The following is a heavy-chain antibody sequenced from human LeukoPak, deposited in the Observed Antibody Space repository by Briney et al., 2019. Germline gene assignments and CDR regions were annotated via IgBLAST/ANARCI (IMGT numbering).Heavy chain of an antibody. D-gene: IGHD6-19*01. CDR1: EFSFDDFG. V-gene: IGHV3-49*03. CDR3: TRAASGWTPSDWFGP. J-gene: IGHJ5*02. CDR2: IRSKAYGGTT. Sequence: PGGSLRLSXTASEFSFDDFGLSWFRQAPGKGLEWVAFIRSKAYGGTTEYAASVKGRFTISRDESKSIAYLQMNSLKTEDTAVYYRTRAASGWTPSDWFGPWGQGTLVTVSS.